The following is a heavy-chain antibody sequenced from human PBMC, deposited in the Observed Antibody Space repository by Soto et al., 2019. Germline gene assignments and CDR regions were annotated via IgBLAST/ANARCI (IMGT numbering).Heavy chain of an antibody. D-gene: IGHD2-21*02. CDR3: AREIVTAGGNNYFDP. CDR1: GGTVASSHW. Sequence: SETLSLTCGVSGGTVASSHWWSGVRQSPGGGLERIGNVYHTGDTNLNPSLQSRVTISVDKSNNQFSLRLNSLTAADTAVYFCAREIVTAGGNNYFDPWGPGTLVTVSS. J-gene: IGHJ5*02. CDR2: VYHTGDT. V-gene: IGHV4-4*02.